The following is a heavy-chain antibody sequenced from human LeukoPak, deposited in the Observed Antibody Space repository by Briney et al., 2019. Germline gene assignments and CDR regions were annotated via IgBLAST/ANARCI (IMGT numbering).Heavy chain of an antibody. V-gene: IGHV3-30*04. CDR1: GFTFSSYA. CDR2: ISYDGSNK. J-gene: IGHJ4*02. D-gene: IGHD6-6*01. CDR3: ASWVSSSSHFDY. Sequence: PGGSLRLSCAASGFTFSSYAMHWVRQAPGKGLEWVAVISYDGSNKYYADSVKGRFTISRDNSKNTLYLQMNSLRAEDTAVYYCASWVSSSSHFDYWGQGTLVTVSS.